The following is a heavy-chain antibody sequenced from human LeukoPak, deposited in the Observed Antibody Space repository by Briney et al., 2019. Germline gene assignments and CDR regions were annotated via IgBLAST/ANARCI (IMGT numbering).Heavy chain of an antibody. D-gene: IGHD6-6*01. V-gene: IGHV1-18*01. J-gene: IGHJ6*02. CDR3: ARDWEGYSSSSVYYYYGMDV. Sequence: ASVKVSCKASGYTFTSYGISWVRQAPGQGLEWMGWISAYNGNTNYAQKLQGRVTMTTDTSTSTAYMELRSLRSDDTAVYYCARDWEGYSSSSVYYYYGMDVWGQGTTVTVSS. CDR1: GYTFTSYG. CDR2: ISAYNGNT.